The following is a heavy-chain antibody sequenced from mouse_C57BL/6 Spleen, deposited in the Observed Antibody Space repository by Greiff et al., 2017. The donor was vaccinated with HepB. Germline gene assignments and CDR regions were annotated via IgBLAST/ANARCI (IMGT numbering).Heavy chain of an antibody. J-gene: IGHJ1*03. CDR3: AKGSLGRVDWYFDV. CDR2: IYPRSGNT. CDR1: GYTFTSYG. V-gene: IGHV1-81*01. D-gene: IGHD4-1*01. Sequence: QVQLQQSGAELARPGASVKLSCKASGYTFTSYGMSWVKQRTGQGLEWIGEIYPRSGNTYYNEKFKGKATLTADKSSSTAYMELRSLTSEDSAVYFCAKGSLGRVDWYFDVWGTGTTVTVSS.